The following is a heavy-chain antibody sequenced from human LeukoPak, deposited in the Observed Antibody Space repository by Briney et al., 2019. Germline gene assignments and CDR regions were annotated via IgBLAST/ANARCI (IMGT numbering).Heavy chain of an antibody. V-gene: IGHV3-30*02. CDR1: GFTFSHYG. CDR3: ARDPYSGAYGDTYYYYMDV. Sequence: GGSLRLSCAASGFTFSHYGMHWVRQAPGKGLEWVAFIRYDGSNTYYADSVKGRFTISRDNSKNTLYVHMNRLRAEDTAVYYCARDPYSGAYGDTYYYYMDVWGKGTTVTISS. CDR2: IRYDGSNT. D-gene: IGHD1-26*01. J-gene: IGHJ6*03.